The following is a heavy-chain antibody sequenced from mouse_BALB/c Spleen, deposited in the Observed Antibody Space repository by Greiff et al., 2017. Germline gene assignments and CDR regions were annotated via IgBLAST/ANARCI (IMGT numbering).Heavy chain of an antibody. Sequence: EVKLVESGGGLVQPGGSRKLSCAASGFTFSSFGMHWVRQAPEKGLEWVAYISSGSSTIYYADTVKGRFTISRDNPKNTLFLQMTSLRSEDTAMYYCARSGAYYYGSRYYFDYWGQGTTLTVSS. J-gene: IGHJ2*01. V-gene: IGHV5-17*02. CDR1: GFTFSSFG. CDR3: ARSGAYYYGSRYYFDY. D-gene: IGHD1-1*01. CDR2: ISSGSSTI.